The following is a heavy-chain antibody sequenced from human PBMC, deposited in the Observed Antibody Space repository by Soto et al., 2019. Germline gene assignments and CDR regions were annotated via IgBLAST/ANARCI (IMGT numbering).Heavy chain of an antibody. J-gene: IGHJ4*02. V-gene: IGHV1-69*13. CDR1: GGTFSSHA. CDR2: IIPIFGTA. CDR3: ARVGGAYYDSSPGPFDY. Sequence: SVKVPCKASGGTFSSHAISWVRQAPGQRLEWMGGIIPIFGTANYAQKFQGRVTITADESTSTTYMELSSLRSEDTAVYYCARVGGAYYDSSPGPFDYWGQGTLVTVSS. D-gene: IGHD3-22*01.